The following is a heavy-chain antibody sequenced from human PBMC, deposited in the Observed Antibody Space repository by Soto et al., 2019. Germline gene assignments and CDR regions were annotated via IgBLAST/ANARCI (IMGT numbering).Heavy chain of an antibody. CDR3: VRVGPNFHYYYGLDV. J-gene: IGHJ6*02. CDR2: FSTSGTT. V-gene: IGHV4-4*07. CDR1: DGSISNYY. D-gene: IGHD3-16*01. Sequence: PSETLSLTCTVSDGSISNYYWSWIRQPAGKRLEWIGRFSTSGTTYYNPYLKSRVTMSIDTSQNQFSLKLSSVTAADTAVYYCVRVGPNFHYYYGLDVWGQGTTVTVSS.